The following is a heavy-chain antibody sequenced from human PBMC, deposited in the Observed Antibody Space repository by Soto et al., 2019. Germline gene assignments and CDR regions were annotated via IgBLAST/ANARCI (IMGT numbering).Heavy chain of an antibody. CDR3: SRARTRLDRYNGHAAPTENGVALYP. V-gene: IGHV1-46*01. D-gene: IGHD3-10*01. J-gene: IGHJ5*02. Sequence: ASVKLSCKASGYTFTSYYMHWVRQAPGQGLEWMGIINPSGCSTSYAQKFQGRVTMTRDTSTSTVYMELRSLRSEDTAVYYCSRARTRLDRYNGHAAPTENGVALYPLGQGTLDTVSS. CDR2: INPSGCST. CDR1: GYTFTSYY.